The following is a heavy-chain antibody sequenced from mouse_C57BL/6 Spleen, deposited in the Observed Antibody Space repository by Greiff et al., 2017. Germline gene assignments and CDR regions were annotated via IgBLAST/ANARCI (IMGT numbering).Heavy chain of an antibody. CDR1: GYSFTGYY. D-gene: IGHD2-3*01. CDR3: ARRGYYDAMDY. V-gene: IGHV1-42*01. Sequence: EVKVVESGPELVKPGASVKISCKASGYSFTGYYMNWVKQSPEKSLEWIGEINPSTGGTTYNQKFKAKATLTVDKSSSTAYMQLKSLTSEDSAVYYCARRGYYDAMDYWGQGTSVTVSS. CDR2: INPSTGGT. J-gene: IGHJ4*01.